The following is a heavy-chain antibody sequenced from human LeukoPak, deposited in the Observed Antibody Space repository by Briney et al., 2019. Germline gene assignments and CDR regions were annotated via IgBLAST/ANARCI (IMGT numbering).Heavy chain of an antibody. D-gene: IGHD3-22*01. V-gene: IGHV5-51*01. J-gene: IGHJ3*02. CDR2: IYPGDSDT. CDR1: GYSFTSYW. CDR3: ARQYYYDSSGYYEGRAFDI. Sequence: GESLKISCKGSGYSFTSYWIGWVRQMPGKGLEWMGIIYPGDSDTRYSPSFQGQVTVSADKSISTAYLQWSSLKASDTAMYYCARQYYYDSSGYYEGRAFDIWSQGTMVTVSS.